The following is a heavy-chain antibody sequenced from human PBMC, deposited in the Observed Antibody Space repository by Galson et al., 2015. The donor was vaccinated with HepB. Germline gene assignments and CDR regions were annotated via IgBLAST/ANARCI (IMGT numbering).Heavy chain of an antibody. J-gene: IGHJ4*02. V-gene: IGHV3-30-3*01. CDR3: AREGYSGYDLDY. CDR1: GFTFSSYA. CDR2: ISYDGSNK. Sequence: SLRLSCAASGFTFSSYAMHWVRQAPGKGLEWVAVISYDGSNKYYADSVKGRFTISRDNSKNTLYLQMNSLRAEDTAVYYCAREGYSGYDLDYWGQGTLVTVSS. D-gene: IGHD5-12*01.